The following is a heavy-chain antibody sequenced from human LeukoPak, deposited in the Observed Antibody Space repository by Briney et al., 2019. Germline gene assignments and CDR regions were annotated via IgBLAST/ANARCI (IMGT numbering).Heavy chain of an antibody. CDR1: GYTLTELS. Sequence: ASVKVSCKVSGYTLTELSMHWVRQAPGKGLEWMGGFDPEDGETIYAQKFQGRVTMTEDTSTDTAYMELSSLRSEDTAVYYCATNFMMTIPNWFDPWGQRTLVTVSS. CDR2: FDPEDGET. V-gene: IGHV1-24*01. D-gene: IGHD3-16*01. J-gene: IGHJ5*02. CDR3: ATNFMMTIPNWFDP.